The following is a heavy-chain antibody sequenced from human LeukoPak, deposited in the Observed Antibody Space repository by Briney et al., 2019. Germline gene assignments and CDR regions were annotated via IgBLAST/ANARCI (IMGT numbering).Heavy chain of an antibody. CDR2: MNPNSGNT. J-gene: IGHJ6*02. D-gene: IGHD2-15*01. V-gene: IGHV1-8*01. CDR3: ARSLLEGYCSGGTCYSGVYYGMDV. CDR1: GYTFTNYD. Sequence: EASVTVSFTASGYTFTNYDINWMRQATGQGLEWMGWMNPNSGNTGYAQKFQGRATMTWNTSISTAYMELNSLRSEDTAVYYCARSLLEGYCSGGTCYSGVYYGMDVWGQGTTVTVSS.